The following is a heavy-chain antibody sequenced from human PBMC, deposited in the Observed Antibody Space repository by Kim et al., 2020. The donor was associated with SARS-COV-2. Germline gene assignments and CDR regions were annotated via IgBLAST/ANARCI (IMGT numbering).Heavy chain of an antibody. CDR2: IYSGGNK. CDR3: GRDSGFSSSSNFFYYGMDV. CDR1: GFLVNTNY. Sequence: GGSLRLSCAVSGFLVNTNYISWVRQAPGKGLEWVSVIYSGGNKYYADYVKGRFTISTDTSKNMVYLQLNSMRADDTAVYHCGRDSGFSSSSNFFYYGMDV. D-gene: IGHD6-6*01. J-gene: IGHJ6*01. V-gene: IGHV3-53*01.